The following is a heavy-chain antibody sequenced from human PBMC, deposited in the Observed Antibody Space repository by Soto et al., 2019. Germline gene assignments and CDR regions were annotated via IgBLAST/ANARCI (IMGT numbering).Heavy chain of an antibody. D-gene: IGHD6-6*01. V-gene: IGHV1-18*01. CDR2: ISAYNGNT. Sequence: ASVKVSCKASGYTFTRDGISWVRQAPGQGLEWMGWISAYNGNTNYAQKLQGRVTMTADTSTSTAYMELRSLRSDDTAVYYCARTFRQLVFMTYWGQGALVTVSS. CDR1: GYTFTRDG. J-gene: IGHJ4*02. CDR3: ARTFRQLVFMTY.